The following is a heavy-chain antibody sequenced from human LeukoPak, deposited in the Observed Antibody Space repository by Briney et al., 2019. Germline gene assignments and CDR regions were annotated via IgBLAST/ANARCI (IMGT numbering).Heavy chain of an antibody. CDR2: VNTDGSST. Sequence: GVSLRLSCAASGFTFSDFWMHWVRQAPGKGLVWVSRVNTDGSSTNYADSVKGRFTISRDNAKNTLYLQMNSLRAEDTAVYYCARDLPSSGWCFDYWGQGVLVTVSA. V-gene: IGHV3-74*01. CDR1: GFTFSDFW. J-gene: IGHJ4*02. D-gene: IGHD6-19*01. CDR3: ARDLPSSGWCFDY.